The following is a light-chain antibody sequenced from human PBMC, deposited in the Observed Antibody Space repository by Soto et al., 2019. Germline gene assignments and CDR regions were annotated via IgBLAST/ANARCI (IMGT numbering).Light chain of an antibody. CDR2: SAS. V-gene: IGKV3-15*01. CDR3: QQYDIWPIT. J-gene: IGKJ5*01. CDR1: QSVSSN. Sequence: EIVMTQSPATLSVSPGERATLSCRASQSVSSNLAWHQQKPGQAPRLLLYSASTRATGTPARFSGSGSGTEFTLTISTLLSEDIAVYYCQQYDIWPITFGQGTRLEIK.